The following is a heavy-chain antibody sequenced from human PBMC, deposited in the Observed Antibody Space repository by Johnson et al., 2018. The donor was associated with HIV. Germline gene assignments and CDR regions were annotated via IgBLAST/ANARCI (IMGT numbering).Heavy chain of an antibody. CDR2: ISSDGRNK. V-gene: IGHV3-30-3*01. CDR3: ARDGGSRWYGGGAFDV. D-gene: IGHD6-13*01. CDR1: GFPFSTYA. Sequence: QVQLVESGGGVVQPGRSLKLSCAASGFPFSTYAVHLVRQSPGKGLEWVAVISSDGRNKYYADSVKGRFTISRDNSKNTLYLQMNSLRTEDTAVSYCARDGGSRWYGGGAFDVWGQGTMVTVSS. J-gene: IGHJ3*01.